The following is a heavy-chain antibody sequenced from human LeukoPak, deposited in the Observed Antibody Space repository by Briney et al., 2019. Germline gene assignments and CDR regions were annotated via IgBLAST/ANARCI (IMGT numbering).Heavy chain of an antibody. J-gene: IGHJ3*02. Sequence: GGPLRHSCAASGFTFSSYWMHWVRQAPEKGLVCVSRSNPVGSTTSFADSVEGRSTISRDTARNTLYLQMNSLRAEDTAVYYGARAPFLVGFAQKAFEIWGQGTMVTVSS. CDR3: ARAPFLVGFAQKAFEI. D-gene: IGHD1-26*01. V-gene: IGHV3-74*01. CDR1: GFTFSSYW. CDR2: SNPVGSTT.